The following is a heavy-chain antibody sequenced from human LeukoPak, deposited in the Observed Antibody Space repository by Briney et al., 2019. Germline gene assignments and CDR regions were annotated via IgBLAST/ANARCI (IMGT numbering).Heavy chain of an antibody. J-gene: IGHJ5*02. CDR2: LSGSGGST. V-gene: IGHV3-23*01. Sequence: GGSLRLSCAASGFTFSSYAMSWVRQAPGKGLEWVSALSGSGGSTYYADSVKGWFTISRDNSKNTLYLQMISLRAEDTAVYYCAKDSIAARPRNWFDPWGQGTLVTVSS. D-gene: IGHD6-6*01. CDR3: AKDSIAARPRNWFDP. CDR1: GFTFSSYA.